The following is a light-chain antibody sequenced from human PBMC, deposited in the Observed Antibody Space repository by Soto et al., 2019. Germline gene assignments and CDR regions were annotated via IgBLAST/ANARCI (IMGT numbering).Light chain of an antibody. CDR2: DAS. CDR3: QQRSNWPPT. V-gene: IGKV3-11*01. J-gene: IGKJ5*01. CDR1: QSVSSY. Sequence: EIVLTQSPATLSLSPGARAPLSCRARQSVSSYLAWYQQKPGQAPRLLIYDASNRATGIPARFSGSGSGTDFTLTISSLEPEDFAVYYCQQRSNWPPTFGQGTRLEIK.